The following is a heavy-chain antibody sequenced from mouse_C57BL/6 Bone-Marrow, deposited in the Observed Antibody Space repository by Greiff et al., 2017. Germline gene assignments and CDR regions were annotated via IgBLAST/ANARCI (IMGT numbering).Heavy chain of an antibody. J-gene: IGHJ4*01. CDR3: ARNYGSSSRAMDY. CDR2: ISSGSSTI. D-gene: IGHD1-1*01. Sequence: EVMLVESGGGLVKPGGSLKLSCAASGFTFSDYGMHWVRQAPEKGLEWVAYISSGSSTIYYADTVKGRFTISRDNAKNTLFLQMTSLRSEDTAMYYCARNYGSSSRAMDYWGQGTSVTVSS. V-gene: IGHV5-17*01. CDR1: GFTFSDYG.